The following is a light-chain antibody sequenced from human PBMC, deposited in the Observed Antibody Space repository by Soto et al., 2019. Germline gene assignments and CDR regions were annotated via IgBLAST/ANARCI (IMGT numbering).Light chain of an antibody. CDR3: AAWDESLNGFV. Sequence: QSVLTQPPSASGAPGQRVTISCSGSSSNIGSNTVNWYQQLPGTAPKLLIYTNNQRPSGVRDRFSGSRSGTSASLAISGLQSEDEADYYCAAWDESLNGFVFGTGTKVTV. CDR1: SSNIGSNT. J-gene: IGLJ1*01. V-gene: IGLV1-44*01. CDR2: TNN.